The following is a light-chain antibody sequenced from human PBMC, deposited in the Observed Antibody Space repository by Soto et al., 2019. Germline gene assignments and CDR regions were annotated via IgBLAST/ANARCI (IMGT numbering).Light chain of an antibody. CDR2: DAS. J-gene: IGKJ1*01. CDR3: LQDINYPWT. CDR1: QSVSSY. Sequence: EIVLTQSPATLSLSPGERATLSCRASQSVSSYLAWYQQKPGQAPRLLIYDASNRATGIPARFSGSGSGTDFTLTISSLQSEDSATYYCLQDINYPWTFGQGTKVDIK. V-gene: IGKV3-11*01.